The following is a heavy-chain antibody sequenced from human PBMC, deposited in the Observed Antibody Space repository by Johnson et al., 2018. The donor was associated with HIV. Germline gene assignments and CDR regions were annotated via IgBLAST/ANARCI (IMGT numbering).Heavy chain of an antibody. CDR3: TTARNRLWSSSGWAGFWAFDI. Sequence: EQLVESGGGLVQPGGSLRLSCAAPGFTFDDYGMSWVRQAPGKGLEWVSGINWNGGSTGYADSVKGRFTISRDNAKNSLYLQMNGLKTEDTAVYYCTTARNRLWSSSGWAGFWAFDIWGQGTMVTVSS. J-gene: IGHJ3*02. CDR1: GFTFDDYG. V-gene: IGHV3-20*04. CDR2: INWNGGST. D-gene: IGHD6-19*01.